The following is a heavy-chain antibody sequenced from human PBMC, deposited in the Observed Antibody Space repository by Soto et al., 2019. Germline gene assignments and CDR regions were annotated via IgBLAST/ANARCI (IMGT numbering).Heavy chain of an antibody. D-gene: IGHD3-22*01. CDR3: TTRYYYDSSGYYQGYFQN. J-gene: IGHJ1*01. V-gene: IGHV3-15*01. CDR2: IKSKTDGGTT. Sequence: GGSLRLSCAASGFTFSNAWMSWVRQAPGKGLEWVGRIKSKTDGGTTDYAAPVKGRFTISRDDSKNTLYLQMNSLKTEDTAVYYCTTRYYYDSSGYYQGYFQNWGQGTLVTVSS. CDR1: GFTFSNAW.